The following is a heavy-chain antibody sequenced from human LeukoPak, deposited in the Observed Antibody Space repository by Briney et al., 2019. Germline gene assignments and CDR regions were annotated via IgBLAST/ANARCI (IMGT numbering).Heavy chain of an antibody. V-gene: IGHV3-66*01. CDR3: ARRSGEGYFDC. CDR2: LYSGGDT. Sequence: GGSLRLSCAASGFSVSTNYMTWVRQAPGKGLEWLSVLYSGGDTYYADSVKGRFTISRDNSKNTLYLQLNSLRAEDTAVYYCARRSGEGYFDCWGQGTLVTVSS. CDR1: GFSVSTNY. J-gene: IGHJ4*02. D-gene: IGHD1-26*01.